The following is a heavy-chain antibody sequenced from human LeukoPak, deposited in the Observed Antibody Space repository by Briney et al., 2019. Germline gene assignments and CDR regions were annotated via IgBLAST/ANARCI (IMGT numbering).Heavy chain of an antibody. V-gene: IGHV3-30-3*01. Sequence: PGGSLRLSCAASGFTFRSYAMHWVRQSPGKGLEWVAVMSYDGSNKYYAEFVKGRFTISRDNSKNTLYLQMNSLRAEDTAVNYCARGITPYAEYLQHWGQGTLVTVSS. CDR3: ARGITPYAEYLQH. CDR1: GFTFRSYA. J-gene: IGHJ1*01. CDR2: MSYDGSNK. D-gene: IGHD2-15*01.